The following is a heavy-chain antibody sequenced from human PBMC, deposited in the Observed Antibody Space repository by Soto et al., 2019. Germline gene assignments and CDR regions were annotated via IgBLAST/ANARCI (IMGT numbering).Heavy chain of an antibody. CDR3: AKKIRGGFWFGESDDAFDV. J-gene: IGHJ3*01. CDR1: GFIFSSYA. D-gene: IGHD3-10*01. CDR2: IIGSGGSS. V-gene: IGHV3-23*01. Sequence: GGSLRLSCTASGFIFSSYAMCWVRQAPGKGLEWVSGIIGSGGSSYHAGSVKGRFTISRDNSKHTLYLQMNSLRAEDTAIYYCAKKIRGGFWFGESDDAFDVWGQGAKVTVSS.